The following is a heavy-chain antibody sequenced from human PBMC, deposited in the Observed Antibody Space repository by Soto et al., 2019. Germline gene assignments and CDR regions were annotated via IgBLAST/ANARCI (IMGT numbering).Heavy chain of an antibody. CDR1: GYTFTSYY. Sequence: QVQLVQSGAEVRKPGASVKDSCKASGYTFTSYYIHWVRQAPGQGLERMGIINPTSASTSYAQKFQGRVTMTRDTSTSTVCMELSSLRSEDTAVSYWASGHCSRTGCPVYYYYGMDVWGQGTTVTVSS. CDR3: ASGHCSRTGCPVYYYYGMDV. CDR2: INPTSAST. D-gene: IGHD2-2*01. V-gene: IGHV1-46*01. J-gene: IGHJ6*02.